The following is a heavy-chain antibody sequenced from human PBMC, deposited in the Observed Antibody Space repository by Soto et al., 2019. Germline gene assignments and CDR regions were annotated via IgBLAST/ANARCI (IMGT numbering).Heavy chain of an antibody. Sequence: ASVKFSCKASGYTFITYGLIWVRQAPGQGVEWMGWISVYNGNTNYAQNFQGRVTMTTDTSTSTAYMELRSLRSDDTAVYYCARGSLFGLLKGSWFDPWGQGTLVTVSS. J-gene: IGHJ5*02. CDR2: ISVYNGNT. CDR1: GYTFITYG. D-gene: IGHD3-3*01. CDR3: ARGSLFGLLKGSWFDP. V-gene: IGHV1-18*01.